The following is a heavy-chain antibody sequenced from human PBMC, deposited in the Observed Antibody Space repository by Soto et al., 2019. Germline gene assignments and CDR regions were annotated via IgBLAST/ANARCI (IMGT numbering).Heavy chain of an antibody. CDR3: AWIRSYYESGSYTAVDY. J-gene: IGHJ4*01. Sequence: ASVKVSCKASGYTFSSYYMHWVRQAPGQGLEWMGKINPSGGSTSYAQKFQGRVTMTRDTSTSTVYMELSSLRTEDTDVYYCAWIRSYYESGSYTAVDYWGHGTLVTVSS. CDR1: GYTFSSYY. D-gene: IGHD3-10*01. CDR2: INPSGGST. V-gene: IGHV1-46*01.